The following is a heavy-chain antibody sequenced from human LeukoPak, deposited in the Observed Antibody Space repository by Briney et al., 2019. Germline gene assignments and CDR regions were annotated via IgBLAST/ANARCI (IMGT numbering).Heavy chain of an antibody. V-gene: IGHV3-23*01. Sequence: GGSLRLSCAASGFTFSSHGMNWVRQAPGKGLEWVSGISPSGGITYYTDSVKGRFTISRDNSKNTLYLQMNSLRAEDTAVYYCATPPTVTRNYWGQGTLVTVSS. D-gene: IGHD4-17*01. J-gene: IGHJ4*02. CDR1: GFTFSSHG. CDR3: ATPPTVTRNY. CDR2: ISPSGGIT.